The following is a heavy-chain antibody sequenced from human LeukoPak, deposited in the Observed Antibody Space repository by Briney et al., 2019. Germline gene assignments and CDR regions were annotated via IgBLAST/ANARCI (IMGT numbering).Heavy chain of an antibody. CDR1: GFTFNSCA. CDR3: AKRGGRESGTFLNYFNY. D-gene: IGHD1-26*01. V-gene: IGHV3-23*01. J-gene: IGHJ4*02. CDR2: ICLTTNT. Sequence: GGSLRLSCAANGFTFNSCAMSWVRQGPGKGLEWVSTICLTTNTYYPDSVKGRFTISRDNSKNTLFLQMNSLRADDTAVYYCAKRGGRESGTFLNYFNYWGQGTLVTVSS.